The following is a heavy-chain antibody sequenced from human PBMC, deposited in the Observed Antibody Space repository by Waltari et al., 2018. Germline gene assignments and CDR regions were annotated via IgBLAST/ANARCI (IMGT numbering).Heavy chain of an antibody. CDR2: ISYDGSNK. D-gene: IGHD3-10*01. Sequence: QVQLVESGGGGVQPGRSLRLSCAASGFTFSSYAMHWVRQAPGKGLEWVAVISYDGSNKDYADSGKGRFTISRDNSKNTLYLQMNSLRAEDTAVYYCARNLVQGVIITNFDDWGQGTLVTVSS. J-gene: IGHJ4*02. CDR3: ARNLVQGVIITNFDD. CDR1: GFTFSSYA. V-gene: IGHV3-30-3*01.